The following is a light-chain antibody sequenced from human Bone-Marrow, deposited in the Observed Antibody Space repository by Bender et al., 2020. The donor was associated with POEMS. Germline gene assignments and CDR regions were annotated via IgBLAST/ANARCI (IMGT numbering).Light chain of an antibody. CDR2: VNSDGSH. CDR3: QTWGTGIP. J-gene: IGLJ2*01. CDR1: SGHSSYA. Sequence: QLVLTQSPSASASLGASVKFTCTLSSGHSSYAIAWHQQQPEKGPRFLMKVNSDGSHNKGDGIPDRFSGSGSGAERYLTISSLQSEDEADYYCQTWGTGIPFGGGTKLTVL. V-gene: IGLV4-69*01.